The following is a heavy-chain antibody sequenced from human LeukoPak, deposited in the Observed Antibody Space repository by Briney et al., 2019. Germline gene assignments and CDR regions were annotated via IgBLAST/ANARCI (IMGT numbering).Heavy chain of an antibody. CDR2: IYSDGST. J-gene: IGHJ3*02. D-gene: IGHD3-10*01. CDR3: ARESGYYGSGFYYREGAFDI. Sequence: PGGSLRLSCAASGFTVSTNYMSWVRQAPGKGLEWVSVIYSDGSTYYADSVKGRFTISRDNSKNTLYLQMNSLRAEDTAVYYCARESGYYGSGFYYREGAFDIWGQGTMVTVSS. V-gene: IGHV3-53*01. CDR1: GFTVSTNY.